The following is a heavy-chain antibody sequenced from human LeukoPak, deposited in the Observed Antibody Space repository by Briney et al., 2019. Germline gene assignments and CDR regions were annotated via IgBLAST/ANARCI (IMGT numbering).Heavy chain of an antibody. CDR1: GGSFSGYY. D-gene: IGHD4-23*01. Sequence: SETLSLTCAVYGGSFSGYYWSWIRQPPGKGLEWIGEINHGGSTNYNPSLKSRVTISIDTSKNQFSLKLSSVTAADTAFYYCARYLDYGGNSRVFQHWGQGTLVTVSS. V-gene: IGHV4-34*01. CDR3: ARYLDYGGNSRVFQH. CDR2: INHGGST. J-gene: IGHJ1*01.